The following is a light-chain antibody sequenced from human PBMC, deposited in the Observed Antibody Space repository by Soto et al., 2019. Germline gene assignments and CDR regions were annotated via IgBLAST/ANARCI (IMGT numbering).Light chain of an antibody. V-gene: IGKV4-1*01. CDR3: QQYYSTPIT. Sequence: DIVMTQSPDSLAVSLGERATSNCKSSQSVLYSSNNKNYLAWYQQKPGQPPKLLIYWASTRESGVPDRFSGSGSGTDFTLTISSPQAEDVAVYYCQQYYSTPITFGPGTKVDIK. CDR2: WAS. CDR1: QSVLYSSNNKNY. J-gene: IGKJ3*01.